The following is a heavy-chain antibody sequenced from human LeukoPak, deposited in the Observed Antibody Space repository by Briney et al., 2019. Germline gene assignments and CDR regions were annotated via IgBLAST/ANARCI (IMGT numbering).Heavy chain of an antibody. J-gene: IGHJ6*03. CDR3: ARQATGQLVDYYMDV. V-gene: IGHV5-51*01. CDR2: IYPGDSDT. Sequence: GESLKISCKGSGYSFTSYWIGWVRQMPGKGLEWMGIIYPGDSDTRYSPSFQGQVTISADKSISTAYLQWSSLKASDTAMYYCARQATGQLVDYYMDVWGKGTTVTVSS. CDR1: GYSFTSYW. D-gene: IGHD6-6*01.